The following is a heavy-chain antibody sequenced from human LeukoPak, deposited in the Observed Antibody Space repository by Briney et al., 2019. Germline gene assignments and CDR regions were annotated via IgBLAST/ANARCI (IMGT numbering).Heavy chain of an antibody. J-gene: IGHJ4*02. CDR3: ARLYPTTGYFDY. Sequence: SETLSLTCTVSGGSISSSSYYWGWIRQPPGKGLEWIGEINHSGSTNYNPSLKSRVTISVDTSKNQFSLKLSSVTAADTAVYYCARLYPTTGYFDYWGQGTLVTVSS. D-gene: IGHD1-1*01. CDR1: GGSISSSSYY. V-gene: IGHV4-39*07. CDR2: INHSGST.